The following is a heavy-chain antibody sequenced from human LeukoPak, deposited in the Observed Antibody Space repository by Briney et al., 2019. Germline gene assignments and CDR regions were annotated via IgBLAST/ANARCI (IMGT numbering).Heavy chain of an antibody. Sequence: GGSLRLSCAASGFTFSSYEMNWVRQAPGKGLEWVSYISGSGSTIYYADSVKGRFTISRDNAKNSLYLQMNSLRAEDTAVYYCARSTYYYDSSGFNYAAFDIWGQGTMVTVSS. V-gene: IGHV3-48*03. J-gene: IGHJ3*02. D-gene: IGHD3-22*01. CDR2: ISGSGSTI. CDR1: GFTFSSYE. CDR3: ARSTYYYDSSGFNYAAFDI.